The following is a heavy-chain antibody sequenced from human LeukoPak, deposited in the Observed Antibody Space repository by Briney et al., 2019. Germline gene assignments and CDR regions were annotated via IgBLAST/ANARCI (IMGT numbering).Heavy chain of an antibody. V-gene: IGHV3-23*01. D-gene: IGHD5-18*01. CDR1: GFTFSSYA. Sequence: GGSLRLSCAASGFTFSSYAMSWVRQAPGKGLEWVSAISGSGGSTYYADSVKGRLTIAKVNSKNTLYLQMNSLRPQDTVLYYCAMVDTALVTWDYYYYYGMDVWGHGPTVTVSS. CDR3: AMVDTALVTWDYYYYYGMDV. J-gene: IGHJ6*02. CDR2: ISGSGGST.